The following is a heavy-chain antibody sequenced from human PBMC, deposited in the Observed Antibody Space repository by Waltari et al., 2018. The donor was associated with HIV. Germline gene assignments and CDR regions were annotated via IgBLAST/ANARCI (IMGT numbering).Heavy chain of an antibody. CDR3: SRMGTFPHNYAIDF. V-gene: IGHV3-7*01. Sequence: EVQLMESGGGLVQSGGSLGLPCAASGFTFTNSWLGWVPQTPGKGLGWGAYIKDHGRDKFYMGSVKGRFTNSKDNAKNSMFLQMNSLRAEDTAVYYGSRMGTFPHNYAIDFWGQGTTVTVSS. CDR1: GFTFTNSW. CDR2: IKDHGRDK. D-gene: IGHD7-27*01. J-gene: IGHJ6*02.